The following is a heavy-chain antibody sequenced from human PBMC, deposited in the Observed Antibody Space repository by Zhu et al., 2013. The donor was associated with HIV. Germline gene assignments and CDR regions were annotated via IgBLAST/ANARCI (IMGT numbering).Heavy chain of an antibody. CDR3: ARSPASRTIFGVASSYWYMDV. Sequence: QMHLVQSGAEVKQPGSSVKVSCKASGGTFSTYAISWVREAPGQGLEWMGGILPTYGITNIAQRFQGRVTITMNTSTTTAYLALNSLTSDDTAVYYCARSPASRTIFGVASSYWYMDVWGKGTTVTVSS. CDR2: ILPTYGIT. CDR1: GGTFSTYA. J-gene: IGHJ6*03. D-gene: IGHD3-3*01. V-gene: IGHV1-69*17.